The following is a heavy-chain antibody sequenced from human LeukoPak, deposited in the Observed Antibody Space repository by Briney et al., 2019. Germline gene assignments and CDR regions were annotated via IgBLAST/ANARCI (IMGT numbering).Heavy chain of an antibody. CDR3: ARVGGSYSFFDT. CDR2: IYHSGST. D-gene: IGHD1-26*01. J-gene: IGHJ3*02. CDR1: GGSISSGGYS. V-gene: IGHV4-30-2*01. Sequence: SQTLSLTCAVSGGSISSGGYSWSWIRQPPGKGLEWIGYIYHSGSTYYNPSLKSRVTISVDRSKNQFSLKLSSVTAADTAVYYCARVGGSYSFFDTWGQGTMVTVSS.